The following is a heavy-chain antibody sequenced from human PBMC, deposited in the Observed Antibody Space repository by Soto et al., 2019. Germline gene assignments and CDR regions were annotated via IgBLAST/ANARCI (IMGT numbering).Heavy chain of an antibody. Sequence: GGSLRLSCAASGFTFSSYAMSWVRQAPGKGLEWVSAISGSGGSTYYADSVKGRFTISRDNSKNTLYLQMNSLRAEDTAVYYCAKDWGSSIAALLDYWGQGTLVTVSS. J-gene: IGHJ4*02. V-gene: IGHV3-23*01. CDR2: ISGSGGST. CDR1: GFTFSSYA. D-gene: IGHD6-6*01. CDR3: AKDWGSSIAALLDY.